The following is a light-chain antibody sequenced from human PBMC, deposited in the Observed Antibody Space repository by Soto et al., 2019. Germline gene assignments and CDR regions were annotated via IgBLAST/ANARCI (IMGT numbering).Light chain of an antibody. V-gene: IGKV3-11*01. CDR3: QQRSDWPPFT. CDR1: QSVSTY. Sequence: EVVLTQSPATLSLSPGDRATLSCRASQSVSTYLAWYQHKPGRAPRLLIYDASNRATGIPARFSGSGSGTEFTLTINSPEPEDYAVYYWQQRSDWPPFTFGQGTKLQIK. J-gene: IGKJ2*01. CDR2: DAS.